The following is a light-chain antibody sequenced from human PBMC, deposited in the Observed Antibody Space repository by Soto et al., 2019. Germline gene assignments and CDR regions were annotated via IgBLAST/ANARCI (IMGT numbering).Light chain of an antibody. CDR3: SSYAGSNTDYF. J-gene: IGLJ1*01. Sequence: QSALTQPPSASGSPGQSVTISCTGTSSDVGGYNYVSWYQQHPGKVPKLMIYEVNKRPSGVPDRFSGSKSGNTASLTVSGLQAEDEADYYCSSYAGSNTDYFFGTGTKVTVL. V-gene: IGLV2-8*01. CDR2: EVN. CDR1: SSDVGGYNY.